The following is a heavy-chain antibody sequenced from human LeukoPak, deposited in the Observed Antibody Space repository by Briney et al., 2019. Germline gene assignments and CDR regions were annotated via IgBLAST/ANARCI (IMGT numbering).Heavy chain of an antibody. CDR1: GGSFSGYY. V-gene: IGHV4-34*01. CDR2: INHSGST. CDR3: ARGGYGSGRRWFDP. J-gene: IGHJ5*02. Sequence: SETLSLTCAVYGGSFSGYYWSWIRQPPGKGLEWIGEINHSGSTNSNPSLQSRVTISVDKSKNQFSLKLSSVTAADTAVYYCARGGYGSGRRWFDPWGQGTLVTVSS. D-gene: IGHD3-10*01.